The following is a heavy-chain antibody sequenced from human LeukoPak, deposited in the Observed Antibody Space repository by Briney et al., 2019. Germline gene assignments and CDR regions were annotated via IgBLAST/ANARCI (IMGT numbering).Heavy chain of an antibody. V-gene: IGHV7-4-1*02. CDR1: GYTFTSYA. J-gene: IGHJ4*02. Sequence: ASVKVSCKASGYTFTSYAMNWVRQAPGQGLEWMGWINTNTGNPTYAQGFTGRFVFSLDTSVSTAYLQISSLKAEDTAVYYCARDHSSSWYSFLFDYWGQGTLVTVPS. D-gene: IGHD6-13*01. CDR3: ARDHSSSWYSFLFDY. CDR2: INTNTGNP.